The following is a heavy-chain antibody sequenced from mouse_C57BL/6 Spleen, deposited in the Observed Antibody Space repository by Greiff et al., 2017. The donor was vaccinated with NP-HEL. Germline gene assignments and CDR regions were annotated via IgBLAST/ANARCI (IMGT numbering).Heavy chain of an antibody. CDR2: IYPGSGNT. CDR1: GYTFTDYY. V-gene: IGHV1-76*01. J-gene: IGHJ1*03. Sequence: QVQLQQSGAELVRPGASVKLSCKASGYTFTDYYINWVKQRPGQGLEWIARIYPGSGNTYYNEKFKGKATLTAEKSSSTSYMQLSSLTSEDSAVYFCARSPIYYGNNWYFDVWGTGTTVTVSS. D-gene: IGHD2-1*01. CDR3: ARSPIYYGNNWYFDV.